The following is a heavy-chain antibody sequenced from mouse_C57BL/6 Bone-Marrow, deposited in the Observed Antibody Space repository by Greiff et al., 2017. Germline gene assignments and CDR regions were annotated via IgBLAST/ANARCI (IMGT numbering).Heavy chain of an antibody. V-gene: IGHV1-39*01. CDR1: GYSFTDYN. CDR2: INPNYGTT. CDR3: ARWDYYGSSYEAY. D-gene: IGHD1-1*01. Sequence: EVQLHQSGPELVKPGASVKISCKASGYSFTDYNMNWVKQRNGKSLEWIGVINPNYGTTSYNQKFKGKATLTVDQSSSTADMQLNSLTSEDSAVYYCARWDYYGSSYEAYWGQGTLVTVSA. J-gene: IGHJ3*01.